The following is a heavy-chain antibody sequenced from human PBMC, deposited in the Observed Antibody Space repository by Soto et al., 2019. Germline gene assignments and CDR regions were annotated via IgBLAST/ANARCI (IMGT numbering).Heavy chain of an antibody. CDR1: GFTFTAAW. J-gene: IGHJ5*02. CDR2: IKNKTDGGTA. Sequence: EVQLVESGGGLVEPGGSLRLSCAASGFTFTAAWMNWVRHAPGKGLEWVGRIKNKTDGGTADYAAPVRGRFTISRDDSKKTVYLQMNSLKIEDTAVYYCATDTIMPFGSSSYRRWFDPWGQGTLVTVSS. V-gene: IGHV3-15*07. CDR3: ATDTIMPFGSSSYRRWFDP. D-gene: IGHD6-6*01.